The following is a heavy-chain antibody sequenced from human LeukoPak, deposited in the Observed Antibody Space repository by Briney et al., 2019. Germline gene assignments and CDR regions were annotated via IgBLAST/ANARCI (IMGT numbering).Heavy chain of an antibody. V-gene: IGHV1-2*04. Sequence: GASVTVSCKASGYTFTGYYMHWVRQAPGQGLEWMGWINPNSGGTNYAQKFQGWVTMTRDTSISTAHMELSSLRSEDTAVYYCARGEDGMDVWGQGTTVTVSS. J-gene: IGHJ6*02. D-gene: IGHD1-26*01. CDR3: ARGEDGMDV. CDR1: GYTFTGYY. CDR2: INPNSGGT.